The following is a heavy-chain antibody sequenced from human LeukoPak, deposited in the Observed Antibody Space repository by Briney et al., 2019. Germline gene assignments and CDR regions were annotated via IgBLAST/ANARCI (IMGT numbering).Heavy chain of an antibody. CDR1: VGSISSHY. CDR2: IYYSGST. V-gene: IGHV4-59*11. Sequence: SETLSLTCTVSVGSISSHYWSWIRQPPGKRLEWIGYIYYSGSTNYNPSLKSRVTISVDTSKNQFSLKLSSVTAADTAAYYCARVSYSYGPSGDIDYWGQGTLVTVSS. J-gene: IGHJ4*02. D-gene: IGHD5-18*01. CDR3: ARVSYSYGPSGDIDY.